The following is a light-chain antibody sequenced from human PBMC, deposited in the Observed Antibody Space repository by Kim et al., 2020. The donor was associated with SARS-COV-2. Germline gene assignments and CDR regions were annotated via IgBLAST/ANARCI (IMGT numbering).Light chain of an antibody. J-gene: IGKJ1*01. CDR1: QSVGTF. CDR2: DAS. Sequence: DIQMTQSPSTLSASVGDRVTLSCRAGQSVGTFLAWYQQKPGKAPKLLIYDASSLESGVPSRFRGSGSGTEFTLTISSLQPDDFATYYCQQYGSYRTFGQGTKVDIK. CDR3: QQYGSYRT. V-gene: IGKV1-5*01.